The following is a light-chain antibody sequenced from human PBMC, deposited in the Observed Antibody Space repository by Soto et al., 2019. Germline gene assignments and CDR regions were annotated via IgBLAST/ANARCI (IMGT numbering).Light chain of an antibody. Sequence: EIELTQSPATLSLSPGERATLSCRASQSLDNYLAWYQHKPGQAPRLLIYDASTRATDIPARFSGGGSGTDFTLTISSLEPEDFAVYYCQQRGHWPSFGGGTKVEIK. J-gene: IGKJ4*01. CDR1: QSLDNY. V-gene: IGKV3-11*01. CDR3: QQRGHWPS. CDR2: DAS.